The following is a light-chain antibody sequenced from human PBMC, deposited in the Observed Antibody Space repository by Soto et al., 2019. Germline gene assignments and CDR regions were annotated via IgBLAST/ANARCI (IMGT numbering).Light chain of an antibody. CDR2: GAS. J-gene: IGKJ1*01. CDR3: QQYNTWPPWT. V-gene: IGKV3-15*01. Sequence: VVMTQSPATMSVSPGETVTLSCRASQSVRSDVAWYQQRPGQAPRLLIFGASSRVADVPARFSGSGSGTDFTLTISSLQSEDFAVYHCQQYNTWPPWTFGQGTKVE. CDR1: QSVRSD.